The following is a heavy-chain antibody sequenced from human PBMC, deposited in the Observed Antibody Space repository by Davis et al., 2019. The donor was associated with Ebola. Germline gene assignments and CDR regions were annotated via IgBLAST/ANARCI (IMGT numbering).Heavy chain of an antibody. Sequence: AASVKVSCKASGYTFTGYYMHWVRQAPGQGLEWMGWISAYNGNTNYAQKLQGRVTMTTDTSTSTAYMELRRLRSEDTAVYYCARHRYSYGYDYWGQETLVTVSS. CDR1: GYTFTGYY. CDR2: ISAYNGNT. J-gene: IGHJ4*02. D-gene: IGHD5-18*01. CDR3: ARHRYSYGYDY. V-gene: IGHV1-18*04.